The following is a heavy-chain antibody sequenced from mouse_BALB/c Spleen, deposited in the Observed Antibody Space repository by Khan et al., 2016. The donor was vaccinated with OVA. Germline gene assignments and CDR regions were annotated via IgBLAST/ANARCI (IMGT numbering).Heavy chain of an antibody. J-gene: IGHJ4*01. CDR2: IWGDGNT. CDR1: GFSLTSYG. V-gene: IGHV2-3*01. CDR3: AKDRGYYAVDY. Sequence: QVTLKESGPGLVAPSQSLSITCTVSGFSLTSYGVSWVRQPPGKGLEWLGVIWGDGNTNFHSALRSRLSISKDNSKSQVFLKLNSLQTDDTATDYCAKDRGYYAVDYWGQGTSVTVSS.